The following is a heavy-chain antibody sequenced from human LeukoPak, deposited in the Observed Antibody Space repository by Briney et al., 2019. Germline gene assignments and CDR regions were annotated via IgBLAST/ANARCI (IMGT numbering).Heavy chain of an antibody. CDR2: INPNTGVT. CDR3: ARQLSPFAFDI. Sequence: GASVKVSCKASGYTFTSYDINWVRQAPGQGLEWVGRINPNTGVTNYAQKFQDRVTMTRDTSISTAYMELSRLRSDDTAVYYCARQLSPFAFDIWGQGTMVTISS. V-gene: IGHV1-2*06. D-gene: IGHD5-18*01. CDR1: GYTFTSYD. J-gene: IGHJ3*02.